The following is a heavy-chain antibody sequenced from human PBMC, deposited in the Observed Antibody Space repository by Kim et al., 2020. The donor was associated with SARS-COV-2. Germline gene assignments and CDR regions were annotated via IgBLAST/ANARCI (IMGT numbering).Heavy chain of an antibody. CDR2: ISWNSGSI. D-gene: IGHD2-15*01. CDR1: GFTFDDYA. Sequence: GGSLRLSCAASGFTFDDYAMHWVRQAPGKGLEWVSGISWNSGSIGYADSVKGRFTISRDNAKNSLYLQMNSLRAEDTALYYCAKDMGYCSGGSCQYYYYGMDVWGQGTTVTVSS. CDR3: AKDMGYCSGGSCQYYYYGMDV. V-gene: IGHV3-9*01. J-gene: IGHJ6*02.